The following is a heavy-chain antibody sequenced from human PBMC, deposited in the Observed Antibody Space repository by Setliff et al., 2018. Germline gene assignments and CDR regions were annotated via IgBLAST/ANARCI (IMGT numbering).Heavy chain of an antibody. J-gene: IGHJ4*02. D-gene: IGHD4-4*01. Sequence: SETLSLTCTVSGASISSGFYYWSWIRQPAGKGLEWIGRIHSSGDTKYNPSLKTRVTIAVDTSKNQFSLKPNSATAADTAVYYCARATVGLATIIYFDSWGPGTLVTVSS. V-gene: IGHV4-61*02. CDR3: ARATVGLATIIYFDS. CDR2: IHSSGDT. CDR1: GASISSGFYY.